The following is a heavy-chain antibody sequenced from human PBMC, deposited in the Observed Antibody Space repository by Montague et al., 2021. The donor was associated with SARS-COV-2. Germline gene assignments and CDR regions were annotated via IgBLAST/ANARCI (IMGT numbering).Heavy chain of an antibody. D-gene: IGHD3-10*01. CDR3: ARPLVRGVPKAFDI. J-gene: IGHJ3*02. CDR1: GGSITRNYY. CDR2: IYYSGTT. Sequence: SETLSLTCTVSGGSITRNYYWGWLRRPPGKGLEWVGNIYYSGTTFINPSLESRVTISVDASKNQLSLNLTSVTAAATAVYYCARPLVRGVPKAFDIWGQGALVIVSS. V-gene: IGHV4-39*01.